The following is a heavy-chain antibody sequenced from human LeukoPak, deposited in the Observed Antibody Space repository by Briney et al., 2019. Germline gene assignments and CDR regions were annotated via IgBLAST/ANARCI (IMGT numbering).Heavy chain of an antibody. CDR2: IYYSGST. D-gene: IGHD2-15*01. J-gene: IGHJ4*02. Sequence: SQTLSLTCTVSGGSISSGGYYWSWIRQHPGKGLEWIGYIYYSGSTYYNPSLKSRVTISVDTSKNQFSLKPSSVTAADTAVYYCARTTRFCSGGSCYYFDYWGQGTLVTVSS. CDR1: GGSISSGGYY. V-gene: IGHV4-31*03. CDR3: ARTTRFCSGGSCYYFDY.